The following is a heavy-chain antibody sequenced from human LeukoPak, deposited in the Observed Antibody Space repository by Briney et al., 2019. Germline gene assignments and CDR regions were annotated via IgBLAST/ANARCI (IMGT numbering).Heavy chain of an antibody. CDR2: INHSGST. J-gene: IGHJ4*02. CDR3: ARGLRSDYGGTFDY. CDR1: GGSFSGYY. Sequence: SETPSLTCAVYGGSFSGYYWSWIRQPPGKGLEWIGEINHSGSTNYNPSLKSRVTISVDTSKNQFSLKLGSVTAADTAVYYCARGLRSDYGGTFDYWGQGTLVTVSS. D-gene: IGHD4-23*01. V-gene: IGHV4-34*01.